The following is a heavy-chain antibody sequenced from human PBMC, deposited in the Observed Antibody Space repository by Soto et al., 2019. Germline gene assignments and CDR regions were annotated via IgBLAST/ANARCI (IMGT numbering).Heavy chain of an antibody. CDR2: MNPNSGNT. V-gene: IGHV1-8*01. CDR1: GYTFTSYD. CDR3: ARVGYCSGGNCYSFRDYNWFDP. D-gene: IGHD2-15*01. J-gene: IGHJ5*02. Sequence: ASVKVSCKVSGYTFTSYDINWVRQATGQGLEWMGWMNPNSGNTGYAQKFQGRVTMTRNTSISTAYMELSSLRSEDTAVYYCARVGYCSGGNCYSFRDYNWFDPWGQGTLVTVSS.